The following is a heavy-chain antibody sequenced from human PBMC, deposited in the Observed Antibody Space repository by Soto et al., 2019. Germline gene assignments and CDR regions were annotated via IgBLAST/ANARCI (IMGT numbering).Heavy chain of an antibody. CDR1: GFTVSSNY. CDR2: IYSGGST. CDR3: ARDRVYTEPTTSARAIYYYYGMDV. V-gene: IGHV3-53*01. Sequence: AGGSLRLSCAASGFTVSSNYMSWVRQAPGKGLEWVSVIYSGGSTYYADSVKGRFTISRDNSKNTLYLQMNSLRAEDTAVYYLARDRVYTEPTTSARAIYYYYGMDVGGQGTTVTVSS. D-gene: IGHD6-13*01. J-gene: IGHJ6*02.